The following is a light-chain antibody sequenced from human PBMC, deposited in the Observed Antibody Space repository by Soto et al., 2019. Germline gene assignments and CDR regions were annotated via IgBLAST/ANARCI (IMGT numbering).Light chain of an antibody. CDR2: GTS. J-gene: IGKJ5*01. CDR1: HRVSGNY. V-gene: IGKV3-20*01. CDR3: QQYNSWPPIT. Sequence: EIVLTQSPGTLSLSPGARAPLSCRARHRVSGNYLAWYQQNPGQAPRLLIYGTSRRATGVPDRFSGSGSGTEFTLTISSLQSEDFVVYYCQQYNSWPPITFGQGTRLEIK.